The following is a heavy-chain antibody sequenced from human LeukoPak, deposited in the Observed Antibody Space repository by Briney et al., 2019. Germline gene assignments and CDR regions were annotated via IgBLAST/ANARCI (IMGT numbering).Heavy chain of an antibody. CDR1: GFTFSSYS. V-gene: IGHV3-21*01. Sequence: PGGSLRLSCAASGFTFSSYSMNWVRQAPGKGLEWVSSITSSSSYIYYADSVKGRFTISRDNAKNSLYLQMDSLRAEDTAVYYCARDPDYGRYNWFDPWGQGTLVTVSS. CDR2: ITSSSSYI. J-gene: IGHJ5*02. D-gene: IGHD4-17*01. CDR3: ARDPDYGRYNWFDP.